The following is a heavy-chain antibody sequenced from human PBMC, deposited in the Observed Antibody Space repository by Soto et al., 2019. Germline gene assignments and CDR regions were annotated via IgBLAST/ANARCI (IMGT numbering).Heavy chain of an antibody. V-gene: IGHV3-21*01. CDR1: GFTFSSYS. J-gene: IGHJ4*02. D-gene: IGHD2-2*01. Sequence: GGSLRLSCAASGFTFSSYSMNWVRQAPGKGLEWVSSISSSSSYIYYADSVKGRFTTSRDNARNSLYLQMNSLRAEDTAVYYCARDLEPYCSSTSCYATLFDYWGQGTLVTVSS. CDR3: ARDLEPYCSSTSCYATLFDY. CDR2: ISSSSSYI.